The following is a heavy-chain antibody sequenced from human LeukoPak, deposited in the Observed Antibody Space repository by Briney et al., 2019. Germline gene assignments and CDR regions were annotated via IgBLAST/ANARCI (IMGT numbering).Heavy chain of an antibody. J-gene: IGHJ4*02. D-gene: IGHD3-3*01. Sequence: ASVKVSFKASGYTFTTYYMHWVRQAPGQGLEWMGIINPVGGSTTYAQKFQGRVTMTRDTSTSTVYMELSSLRSEDTAVYYCTRVSNFLSGYWDYWGQGTLVTVSS. CDR2: INPVGGST. CDR1: GYTFTTYY. CDR3: TRVSNFLSGYWDY. V-gene: IGHV1-46*01.